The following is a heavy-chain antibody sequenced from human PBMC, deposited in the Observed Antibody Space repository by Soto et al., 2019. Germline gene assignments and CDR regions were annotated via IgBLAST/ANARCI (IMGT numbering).Heavy chain of an antibody. Sequence: QITVKESGLTLVKPTETLTLTCTFSGFSLNTYGMGVGWIRQPPGKALEWLALIYWDDDTRYSPSLRSRLTLTWDTSRDQVDLTMPNMDPADTATYYCARLTRGVYDSGRLWEKFDYWGQGILVTVSS. J-gene: IGHJ4*02. D-gene: IGHD5-12*01. CDR2: IYWDDDT. CDR1: GFSLNTYGMG. V-gene: IGHV2-5*02. CDR3: ARLTRGVYDSGRLWEKFDY.